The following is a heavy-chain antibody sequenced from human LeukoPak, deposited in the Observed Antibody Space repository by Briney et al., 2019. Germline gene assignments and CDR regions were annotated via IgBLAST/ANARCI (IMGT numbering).Heavy chain of an antibody. Sequence: LTGGSLRLSCAASGFTFSNYGMLWVRQAPGKGLDWVAFIRYDGNNKLYADSVKGRFTISRDNSKNTLYLHINSLRAEDTAVYYCVKDNPLDYWGQGTLVIVSS. D-gene: IGHD1-14*01. V-gene: IGHV3-30*02. CDR3: VKDNPLDY. J-gene: IGHJ4*02. CDR1: GFTFSNYG. CDR2: IRYDGNNK.